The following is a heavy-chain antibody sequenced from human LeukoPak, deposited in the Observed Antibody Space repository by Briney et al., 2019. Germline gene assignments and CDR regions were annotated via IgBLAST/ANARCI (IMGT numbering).Heavy chain of an antibody. D-gene: IGHD3-3*01. CDR2: ISAYNGNT. CDR1: GYTFTSYG. Sequence: ASVKVSCKASGYTFTSYGISWVRQAPGQGLEWMGWISAYNGNTNYAQKLQGRVTMTTDTSTSTAYMELRSLRSDDTAVYYCARNYQAWSSYPPYYYYYYMDVWGKGTTVTVSS. CDR3: ARNYQAWSSYPPYYYYYYMDV. V-gene: IGHV1-18*01. J-gene: IGHJ6*03.